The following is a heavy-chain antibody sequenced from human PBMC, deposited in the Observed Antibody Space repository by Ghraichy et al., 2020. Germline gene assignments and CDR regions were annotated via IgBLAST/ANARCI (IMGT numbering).Heavy chain of an antibody. Sequence: GGSLRLSCAASGFTFSSYSMNWVRQAPGKGLEWVSSISSSSSYIYYADSVKGRFTISRDNAKNSLYLQMNSLRAEDTAVYYCARGVVVAATPFDYWGQGTLVTVSS. CDR3: ARGVVVAATPFDY. D-gene: IGHD2-15*01. CDR2: ISSSSSYI. V-gene: IGHV3-21*01. J-gene: IGHJ4*02. CDR1: GFTFSSYS.